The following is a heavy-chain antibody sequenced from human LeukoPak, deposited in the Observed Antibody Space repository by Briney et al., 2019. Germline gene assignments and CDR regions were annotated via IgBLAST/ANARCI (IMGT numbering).Heavy chain of an antibody. CDR3: ARVRGAPLYYYYGMDV. CDR1: GGSISSYY. V-gene: IGHV4-34*01. CDR2: INHSGST. J-gene: IGHJ6*02. Sequence: PSETLSLTCTVSGGSISSYYWSWIRQPPGKGLEWIGEINHSGSTNYNPSLKSRVTISVDTSKNQFSLKLSSVTAADTAVYYCARVRGAPLYYYYGMDVWGQGTTVTVSS. D-gene: IGHD3-10*01.